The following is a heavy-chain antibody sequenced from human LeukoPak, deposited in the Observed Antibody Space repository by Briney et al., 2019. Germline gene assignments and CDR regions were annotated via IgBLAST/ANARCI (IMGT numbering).Heavy chain of an antibody. CDR3: ARDYYDCVWGSFSPVGY. D-gene: IGHD3-16*01. Sequence: GGSLRLSCAASGFTFSDYYMSCGREAPGEGLGWGSYISSSGSTISYADSVKGRFTISRDNAKNSLYLQMNSLRAEDAAVYYCARDYYDCVWGSFSPVGYWGQGTLVTVSS. V-gene: IGHV3-11*01. J-gene: IGHJ4*02. CDR1: GFTFSDYY. CDR2: ISSSGSTI.